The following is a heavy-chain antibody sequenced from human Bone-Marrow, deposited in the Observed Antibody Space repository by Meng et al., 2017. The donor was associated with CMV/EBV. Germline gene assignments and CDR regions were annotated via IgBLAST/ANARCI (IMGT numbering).Heavy chain of an antibody. Sequence: QLQLQESGPGLVEPSQTLSLTCTVSGGSISSSSDYWGWMRQPPGKGVEWIGSIYYSGSTYYNPSLKSRVTISVDTSKNQFSLKLSSVTAADTAAYYCARDNSPRFDYWGQGTLVTVSS. CDR2: IYYSGST. D-gene: IGHD4-23*01. J-gene: IGHJ4*02. CDR1: GGSISSSSDY. V-gene: IGHV4-39*07. CDR3: ARDNSPRFDY.